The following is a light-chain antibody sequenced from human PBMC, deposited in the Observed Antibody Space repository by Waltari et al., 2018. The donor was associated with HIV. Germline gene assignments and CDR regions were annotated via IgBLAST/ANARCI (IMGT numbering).Light chain of an antibody. CDR1: QRISSY. CDR2: TTS. CDR3: RQSYSTPPYT. V-gene: IGKV1-39*01. J-gene: IGKJ2*01. Sequence: DIQMTQSPSSLSASVGDRVSITCRASQRISSYLNWYQQKPGEAPQRLIYTTSSLQSGVPSRFSGSGSGTDVTLTISNLQPDDFATYYCRQSYSTPPYTFGQGTKLEIK.